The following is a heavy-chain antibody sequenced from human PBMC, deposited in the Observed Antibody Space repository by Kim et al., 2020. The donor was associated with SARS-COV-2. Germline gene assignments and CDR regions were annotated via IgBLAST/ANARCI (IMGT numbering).Heavy chain of an antibody. V-gene: IGHV4-34*01. CDR3: ARRLARGWCFDL. J-gene: IGHJ2*01. Sequence: NYNPALKSRVTISVDTSKNQFSLKLSSVTAADTAVYYCARRLARGWCFDLWGRGTLVTVSS.